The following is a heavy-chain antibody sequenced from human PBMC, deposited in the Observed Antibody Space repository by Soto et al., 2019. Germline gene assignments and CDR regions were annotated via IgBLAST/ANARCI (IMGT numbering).Heavy chain of an antibody. D-gene: IGHD3-3*01. CDR2: IYHSGST. V-gene: IGHV4-4*02. CDR3: ARDQRFLEWFRWFDP. Sequence: QVQLQESGPGLVKPSGTLSLTSAVSGGSISSSNWWSWVRQPPGKGLEWIGEIYHSGSTNYNPSLKSRVTISVDKAKNQFSLKLSSVTAADTAVYYCARDQRFLEWFRWFDPWGQGTLVTVSS. J-gene: IGHJ5*02. CDR1: GGSISSSNW.